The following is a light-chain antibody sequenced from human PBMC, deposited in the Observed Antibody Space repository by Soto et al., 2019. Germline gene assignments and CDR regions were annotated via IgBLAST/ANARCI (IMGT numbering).Light chain of an antibody. CDR1: QSISSN. CDR3: RHTLKWPPT. Sequence: EIVMTQSPAALCEGVDHRGTLTCRASQSISSNLAWYQQKPGQAPRRLTYGASTRAAGIPSRFSGSGSATDFTLTISSLQSEDFARYFCRHTLKWPPTFGQGTGGEIK. J-gene: IGKJ1*01. CDR2: GAS. V-gene: IGKV3-15*01.